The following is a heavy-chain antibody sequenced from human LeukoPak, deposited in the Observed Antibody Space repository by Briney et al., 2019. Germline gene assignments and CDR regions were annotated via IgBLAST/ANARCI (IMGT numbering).Heavy chain of an antibody. CDR2: ITPNTGDT. Sequence: ASLKVSCKTSGYTFTGSHMHWGRQAPGQRLEWMGRITPNTGDTNYTQKFQSRVIMTTDTSTSTAYMELSRLRSDDTAVYYCARDDCSSTSCLFDYWGQGPRVTVSS. J-gene: IGHJ4*02. D-gene: IGHD2-2*01. CDR1: GYTFTGSH. V-gene: IGHV1-2*06. CDR3: ARDDCSSTSCLFDY.